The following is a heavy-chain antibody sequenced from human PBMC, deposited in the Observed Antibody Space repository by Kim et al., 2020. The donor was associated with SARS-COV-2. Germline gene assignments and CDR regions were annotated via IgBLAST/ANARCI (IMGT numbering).Heavy chain of an antibody. V-gene: IGHV1-46*01. D-gene: IGHD3-10*01. J-gene: IGHJ4*02. CDR2: INPSDGGP. CDR3: ARDHSGGSYFDY. Sequence: ASVKVSCKASGYTFTRYYIHWVRQAPGQAPECMGIINPSDGGPSYTQKFQGRLTMTRDTSTSTVYMELSSQRSDDTAVYYCARDHSGGSYFDYWGQGTLV. CDR1: GYTFTRYY.